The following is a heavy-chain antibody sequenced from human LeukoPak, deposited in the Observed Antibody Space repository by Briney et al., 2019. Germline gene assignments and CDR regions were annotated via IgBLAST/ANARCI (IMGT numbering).Heavy chain of an antibody. Sequence: GGSLRLSCAASGFTFSSYEMNWVRQAPGKGLEWVSYISSSTIYYADSVKGRFTISRDNAKNSLYLQMNSLRAEDTAVYYCARESRTLANEFDYWGQGISVTVSS. CDR1: GFTFSSYE. D-gene: IGHD1-1*01. V-gene: IGHV3-48*03. J-gene: IGHJ4*02. CDR2: ISSSTI. CDR3: ARESRTLANEFDY.